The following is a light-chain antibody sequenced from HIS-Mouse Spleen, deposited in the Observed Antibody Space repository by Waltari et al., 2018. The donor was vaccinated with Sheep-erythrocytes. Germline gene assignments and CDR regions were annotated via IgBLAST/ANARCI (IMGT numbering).Light chain of an antibody. CDR3: QQYGSSPFT. Sequence: EILLTQSPGTLSLSPGERATLSCRASQSVSSSYLAWYQQKPGQAPRLLIYGASSRATGITDRFSGSGSGTDFTLTISRLEPEDFAVYYCQQYGSSPFTFGPGTKVDIK. CDR1: QSVSSSY. CDR2: GAS. J-gene: IGKJ3*01. V-gene: IGKV3-20*01.